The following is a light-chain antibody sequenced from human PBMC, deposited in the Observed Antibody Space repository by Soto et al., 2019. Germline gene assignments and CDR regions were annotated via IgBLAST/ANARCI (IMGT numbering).Light chain of an antibody. CDR1: QSLLHSNGYNY. V-gene: IGKV2-28*01. J-gene: IGKJ2*01. CDR2: LGS. Sequence: DIVMTQSPLSLPVTPGEPASISCRSSQSLLHSNGYNYLDWYLQKPGQSPQLLLYLGSNRAPGSTHRFSGSGSGKDFTLKISGVEADDFGVYYCRQALQTPLTFGQGTKLEIK. CDR3: RQALQTPLT.